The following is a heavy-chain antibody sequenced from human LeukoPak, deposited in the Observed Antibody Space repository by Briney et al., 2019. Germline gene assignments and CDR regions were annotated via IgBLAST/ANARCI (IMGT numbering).Heavy chain of an antibody. CDR1: GFTFSSYA. J-gene: IGHJ4*02. V-gene: IGHV3-23*01. CDR3: AKGVSRGYSYGIDY. CDR2: ISGSGGST. Sequence: GGSLRLSCAASGFTFSSYAMSWVRQAPGKRLEWVSAISGSGGSTYYADSVKGRFTISRDNSKNTLYLQMDSLRAEDTAVYYCAKGVSRGYSYGIDYWGQGTLVTVSS. D-gene: IGHD5-18*01.